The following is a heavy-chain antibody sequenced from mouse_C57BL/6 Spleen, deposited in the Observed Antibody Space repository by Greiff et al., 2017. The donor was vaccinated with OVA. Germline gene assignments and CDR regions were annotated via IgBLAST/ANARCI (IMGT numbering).Heavy chain of an antibody. J-gene: IGHJ3*01. CDR3: TRGLGRAY. CDR2: LDPENGDT. Sequence: VQLQQSGAELVRPGASVKLSCTASGFNIKDDYMHWVKQRPEQGLEWIGWLDPENGDTEYASKFQGKATITADTSSNTAYLQLSSLTSEDTAVYYCTRGLGRAYWGQGTLVTVSA. D-gene: IGHD4-1*01. V-gene: IGHV14-4*01. CDR1: GFNIKDDY.